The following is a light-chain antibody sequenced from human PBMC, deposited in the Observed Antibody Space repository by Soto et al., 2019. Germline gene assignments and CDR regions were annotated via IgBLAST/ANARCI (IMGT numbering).Light chain of an antibody. CDR3: CSYAGTYSVV. Sequence: QSVLTQPPSASGTPGQRVTISCSGSSSNIGSNHVSWYQQLPGTAPKLLIYSNNQRPSGVPDRFSGSKSGTSASLAISGLRSEDEADYYCCSYAGTYSVVFGGGTKLTVL. CDR1: SSNIGSNH. J-gene: IGLJ2*01. CDR2: SNN. V-gene: IGLV1-47*02.